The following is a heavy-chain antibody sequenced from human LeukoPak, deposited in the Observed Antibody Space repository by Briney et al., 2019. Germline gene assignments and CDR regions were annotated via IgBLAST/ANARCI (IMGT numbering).Heavy chain of an antibody. Sequence: GGSLRLSCAASGFTVSSNYMTWVRQAPGKGLEWVSVIYDGGGTYYADSVKGRFTISRDNSKNTLYLQMNSLKTEDTAVYYCTRDTPNPDCSGGCCDCYGMDVWGQGTTVTVSS. V-gene: IGHV3-53*01. CDR3: TRDTPNPDCSGGCCDCYGMDV. J-gene: IGHJ6*02. D-gene: IGHD2-15*01. CDR1: GFTVSSNY. CDR2: IYDGGGT.